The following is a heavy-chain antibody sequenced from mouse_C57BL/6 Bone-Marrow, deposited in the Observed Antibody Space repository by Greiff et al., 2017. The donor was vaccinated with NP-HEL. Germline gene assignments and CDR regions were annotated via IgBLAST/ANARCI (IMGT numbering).Heavy chain of an antibody. CDR1: GYTFTSYW. V-gene: IGHV1-69*01. Sequence: VKLQQPGAELVMPGASVKLSCKASGYTFTSYWMHWVKQRPGQGLEWIGEIDPSDSYTNYNQKFKGKSTLTVDKSSSTAYMQLSSLTSEDSAVYYCAVYGNLAYWGQGTLVTVSA. CDR3: AVYGNLAY. J-gene: IGHJ3*01. CDR2: IDPSDSYT. D-gene: IGHD2-10*02.